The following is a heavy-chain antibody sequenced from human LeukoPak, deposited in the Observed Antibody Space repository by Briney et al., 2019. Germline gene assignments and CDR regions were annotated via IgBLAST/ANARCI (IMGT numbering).Heavy chain of an antibody. CDR2: IYYSGST. CDR3: ARVGYGSGKKYYFDY. D-gene: IGHD3-10*01. CDR1: GGSISSSSYY. V-gene: IGHV4-39*07. J-gene: IGHJ4*02. Sequence: SETLSLTCTVSGGSISSSSYYWGWIRQPPGKGLEWIGSIYYSGSTYYNPSLKSRVTISVDTSKNQFSLKLSSVTAADTAVYYCARVGYGSGKKYYFDYWGQGTLVTVSS.